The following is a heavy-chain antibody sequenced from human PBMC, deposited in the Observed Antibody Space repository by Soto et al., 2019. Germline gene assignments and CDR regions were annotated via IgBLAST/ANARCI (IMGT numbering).Heavy chain of an antibody. CDR1: GYTFTSYD. CDR3: ARGRSPYCSGCSCYYFDY. Sequence: QVQLVQSGAEVKKPGASVKVSCKASGYTFTSYDINWVRQATGQGLEWMGWMNPNSGNTGYAQKFQGRVTVTRNTSIHTAYMELSSLRSEDTAVYYCARGRSPYCSGCSCYYFDYWGQGTLVTVSS. J-gene: IGHJ4*02. V-gene: IGHV1-8*01. CDR2: MNPNSGNT. D-gene: IGHD2-15*01.